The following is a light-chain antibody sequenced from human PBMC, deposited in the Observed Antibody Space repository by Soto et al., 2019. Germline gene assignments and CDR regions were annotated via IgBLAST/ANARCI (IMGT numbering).Light chain of an antibody. J-gene: IGKJ5*01. CDR1: QSVTTR. CDR3: QQYGGSPIT. V-gene: IGKV3-20*01. CDR2: GAS. Sequence: IVLTQSPGTLSLSPLEIVTLSFRASQSVTTRLAWYQHKPGQAPRLLMSGASSRASGVPVRFSGSGSGTDFTLTISRLEPEDFALYYCQQYGGSPITFGLGTRLEIK.